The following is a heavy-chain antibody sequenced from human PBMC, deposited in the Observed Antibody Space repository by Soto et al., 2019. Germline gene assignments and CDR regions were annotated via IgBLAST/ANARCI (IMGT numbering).Heavy chain of an antibody. J-gene: IGHJ4*02. CDR1: GGSISSSSYY. D-gene: IGHD2-2*01. Sequence: PSETLSLTCTVSGGSISSSSYYWGWIRQPPGKGLEWIGSIYYSGSTYYNPSLKSRVTISVDTSKNQFSLKLSSVTAADTAVYYCARLPVVLVPAAKNYFDYWGQGTLVTVSS. CDR3: ARLPVVLVPAAKNYFDY. V-gene: IGHV4-39*01. CDR2: IYYSGST.